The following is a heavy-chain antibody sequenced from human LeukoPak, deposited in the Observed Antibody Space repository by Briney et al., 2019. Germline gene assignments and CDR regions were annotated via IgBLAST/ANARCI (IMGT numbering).Heavy chain of an antibody. J-gene: IGHJ4*02. D-gene: IGHD2-8*01. CDR2: IIPIFGTA. Sequence: ASVKVSCKASGGTFDSYAISWVRQAPGQGREWRGGIIPIFGTANYAQKFQGRVTITTDESTSTAYMELSSLRSEDTAVYYCASGPSGYCTNGVCYYFDYWGQGTLVTVSS. CDR3: ASGPSGYCTNGVCYYFDY. V-gene: IGHV1-69*05. CDR1: GGTFDSYA.